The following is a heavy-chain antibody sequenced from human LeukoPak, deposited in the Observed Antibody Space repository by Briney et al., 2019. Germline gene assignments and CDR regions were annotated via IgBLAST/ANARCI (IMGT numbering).Heavy chain of an antibody. Sequence: PGGSLRLSCAASGFSFSDHYMDWVRQAPGKGLEWIGRTKNKANSYTTEYAASVKGRFTISRDDSKSSLYLQMNSLKTEDTAVYFCARVGDHFHWNLDLWGRGTLVTVSS. D-gene: IGHD3-3*02. CDR1: GFSFSDHY. CDR2: TKNKANSYTT. V-gene: IGHV3-72*01. J-gene: IGHJ2*01. CDR3: ARVGDHFHWNLDL.